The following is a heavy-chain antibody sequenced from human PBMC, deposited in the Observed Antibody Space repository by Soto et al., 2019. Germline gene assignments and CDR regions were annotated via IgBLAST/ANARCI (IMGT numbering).Heavy chain of an antibody. CDR1: GCSISSSSYY. CDR3: ARDQVGPIAALYY. J-gene: IGHJ4*02. D-gene: IGHD6-6*01. CDR2: IYYSGST. V-gene: IGHV4-39*07. Sequence: PSETLSLTCTVSGCSISSSSYYWGWIRQPPGKWLEWIGSIYYSGSTYYNPSLKSRVTISGDTSKNQFSLKLRSLRSDDTAVYYCARDQVGPIAALYYWGQGTLVTVSS.